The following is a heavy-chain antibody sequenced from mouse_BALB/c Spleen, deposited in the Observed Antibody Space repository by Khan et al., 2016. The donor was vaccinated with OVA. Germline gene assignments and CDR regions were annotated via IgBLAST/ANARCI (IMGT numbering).Heavy chain of an antibody. CDR2: IDPPNGNS. CDR3: ARVARK. Sequence: QLQQSGAELVKSAATAKLSCTASLLNIKDTHMHWLKQWPEQGPEWIGRIDPPNGNSKYYPKLQGKVPITADTSSNTAYLQLSGLTSEDTSVYCCARVARKWGQGTTLTVSS. D-gene: IGHD1-1*02. CDR1: LLNIKDTH. J-gene: IGHJ2*01. V-gene: IGHV14-3*02.